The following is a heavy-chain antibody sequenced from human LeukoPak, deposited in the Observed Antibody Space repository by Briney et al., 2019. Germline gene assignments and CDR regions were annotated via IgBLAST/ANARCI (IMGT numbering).Heavy chain of an antibody. V-gene: IGHV1-58*02. Sequence: GTSVKVSCKASGFTFTSSAMQWVRQARGQRLEWIGWIVVGSGNTNYAQKFQESVTITRDMSTSTAYMELSSLRSEDTAVYYCAADGVVVAATSSPHYYYYGMDVWGQGTTVTVSS. J-gene: IGHJ6*02. CDR1: GFTFTSSA. CDR3: AADGVVVAATSSPHYYYYGMDV. D-gene: IGHD2-15*01. CDR2: IVVGSGNT.